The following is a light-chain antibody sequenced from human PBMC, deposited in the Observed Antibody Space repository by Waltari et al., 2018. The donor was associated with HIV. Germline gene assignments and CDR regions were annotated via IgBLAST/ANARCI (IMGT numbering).Light chain of an antibody. CDR2: WAS. J-gene: IGKJ2*01. V-gene: IGKV4-1*01. Sequence: DIVMTQSPDSLAVSLGERANVDCKSSQSVLYSANIRDYLSWYQQKPGQPPKLLIYWASTRESGVPDRFSGSGSGTNFTLTISSLQAEDVAVYYCQQYHSIPQGYTFGQGTKLEIK. CDR3: QQYHSIPQGYT. CDR1: QSVLYSANIRDY.